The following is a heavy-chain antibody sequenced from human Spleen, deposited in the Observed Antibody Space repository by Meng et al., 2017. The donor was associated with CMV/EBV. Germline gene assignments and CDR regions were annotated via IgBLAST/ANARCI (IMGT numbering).Heavy chain of an antibody. CDR3: AKYSSSDTGFDH. CDR2: IIPIFVTT. J-gene: IGHJ4*02. V-gene: IGHV1-69*05. CDR1: A. D-gene: IGHD6-6*01. Sequence: AFRWVRQAPGQGLEWMGEIIPIFVTTNDAQKFQDKRRTEVPGQSQDYYGRILYTTYMELSSLTCEATAVYYCAKYSSSDTGFDHWGQGTLVTVSS.